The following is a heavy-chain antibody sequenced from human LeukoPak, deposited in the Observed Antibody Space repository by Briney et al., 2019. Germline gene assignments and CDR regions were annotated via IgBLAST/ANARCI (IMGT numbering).Heavy chain of an antibody. D-gene: IGHD6-13*01. CDR3: ARQPVGRNTISSSWYYYYYMDV. Sequence: PSETLSLTCTVSGGSISSYYWSWIRQPPGKGLEWIGYIYTSGSTNYNPSLKSRVTISVDTSKNQFSLKLSSVTAADTAVYYCARQPVGRNTISSSWYYYYYMDVWGKGTTVTVSS. V-gene: IGHV4-4*09. CDR1: GGSISSYY. J-gene: IGHJ6*03. CDR2: IYTSGST.